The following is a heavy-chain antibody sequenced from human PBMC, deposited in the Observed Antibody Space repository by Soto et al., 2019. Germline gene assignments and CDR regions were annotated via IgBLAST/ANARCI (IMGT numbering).Heavy chain of an antibody. CDR1: GGSLSDGDYF. D-gene: IGHD2-21*02. V-gene: IGHV4-30-4*01. J-gene: IGHJ4*02. CDR3: PSGLSGDKVGQ. Sequence: QVQLQESGPGLVKPSQTLSLTCSVSGGSLSDGDYFWSWIRQPPGKGLEWIGHVYHRGNTDTNPSLRTRLTISADTSKNQFSLNLNTVSAANTAGYNCPSGLSGDKVGQWVQGTPGTVSS. CDR2: VYHRGNT.